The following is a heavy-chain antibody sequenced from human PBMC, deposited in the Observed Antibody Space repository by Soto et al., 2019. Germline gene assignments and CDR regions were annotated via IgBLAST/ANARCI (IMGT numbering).Heavy chain of an antibody. V-gene: IGHV3-49*04. CDR3: TRDPCSSTRCSGGDYYGMDV. Sequence: HPGGSLRLSCTASGFTFGDYAMTWVRQAPGKGLEWVGFIRSKAYGGTTEYAASVKGRFTISRDDSKSIAYLQMNSLKTEDTAVYYCTRDPCSSTRCSGGDYYGMDVWGQGTTVTVSS. D-gene: IGHD2-2*01. CDR2: IRSKAYGGTT. CDR1: GFTFGDYA. J-gene: IGHJ6*02.